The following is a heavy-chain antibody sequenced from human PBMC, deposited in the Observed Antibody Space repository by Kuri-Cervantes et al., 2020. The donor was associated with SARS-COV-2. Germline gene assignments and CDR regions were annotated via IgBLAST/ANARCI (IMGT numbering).Heavy chain of an antibody. J-gene: IGHJ4*02. D-gene: IGHD3-3*01. V-gene: IGHV3-53*05. CDR3: ARDGPVLRFLEWLPGYYFDY. CDR2: IYSGGST. CDR1: GFTVSSNY. Sequence: GGSLRLSCAASGFTVSSNYMSWVRQAPGKGLEWVSVIYSGGSTYYADSVKGRFTISRDNSKNALYLQMNSLRAEDTAVYYCARDGPVLRFLEWLPGYYFDYWGQGTLVTVSS.